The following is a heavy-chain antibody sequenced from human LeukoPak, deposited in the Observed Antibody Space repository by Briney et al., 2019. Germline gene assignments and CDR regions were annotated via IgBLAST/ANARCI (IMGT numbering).Heavy chain of an antibody. CDR1: GFTFSGSA. CDR3: TRPGVAVAGTSWFAP. V-gene: IGHV3-73*01. Sequence: PGGSLRLSCAASGFTFSGSAMHWVRPASGKGLGLVVRIRSKTNSYATAYAASVNGRFTISRDDSKTTAYLQMNSLKSEDPAVYYCTRPGVAVAGTSWFAPWSQGTLVTDSS. J-gene: IGHJ5*02. D-gene: IGHD6-19*01. CDR2: IRSKTNSYAT.